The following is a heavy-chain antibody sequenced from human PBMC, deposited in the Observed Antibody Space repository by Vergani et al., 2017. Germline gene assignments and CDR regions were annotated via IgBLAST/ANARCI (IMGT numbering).Heavy chain of an antibody. V-gene: IGHV5-51*01. CDR2: TYPGDSDT. J-gene: IGHJ3*02. CDR3: ARHVGGVGLLWFGEFYDSFDI. D-gene: IGHD3-10*01. CDR1: GYSFTSYW. Sequence: EVQLVQSGAEVKKPGESLKISCKGSGYSFTSYWIGWVRQMPGKGLEWMGTTYPGDSDTRYSPSFQGQVTISADNSISTAYLQWSSLKASDTAMYYFARHVGGVGLLWFGEFYDSFDIWGQGTMVTVSS.